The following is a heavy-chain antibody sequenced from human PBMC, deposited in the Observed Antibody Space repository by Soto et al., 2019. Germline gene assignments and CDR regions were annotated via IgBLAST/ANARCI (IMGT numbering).Heavy chain of an antibody. CDR1: GGSFSGYY. CDR3: ARAFVYYFYSCGYYASQDAFAV. Sequence: SETLSLTCAVYGGSFSGYYWSWIRQPPGKGLEWIGEINHSGSANYNPSLKSRVTISVDTSKSQFSLKVSSVTAADTAVYYCARAFVYYFYSCGYYASQDAFAVWGQGAMVPGSS. J-gene: IGHJ3*01. CDR2: INHSGSA. V-gene: IGHV4-34*01. D-gene: IGHD3-22*01.